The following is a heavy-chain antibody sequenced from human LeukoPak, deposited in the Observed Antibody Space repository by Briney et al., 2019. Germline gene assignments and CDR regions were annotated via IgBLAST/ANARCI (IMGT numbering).Heavy chain of an antibody. CDR2: INHSGST. CDR3: ARRTAARVTIFGVVKGEYYFDY. D-gene: IGHD3-3*01. CDR1: GGSFSGYY. V-gene: IGHV4-34*01. J-gene: IGHJ4*02. Sequence: SETLSLTCAVYGGSFSGYYWSWIRQPPGKGLEWIGEINHSGSTNYNPSLKSRVTISVDTSKNQFSLKLSSVTAADTAVYYCARRTAARVTIFGVVKGEYYFDYWGQGTLVTVSS.